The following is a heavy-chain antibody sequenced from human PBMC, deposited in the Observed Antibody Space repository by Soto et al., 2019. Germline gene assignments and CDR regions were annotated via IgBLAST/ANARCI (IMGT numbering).Heavy chain of an antibody. V-gene: IGHV4-31*03. CDR1: GGSISSGGYY. CDR3: ARGTTFLFDY. J-gene: IGHJ4*02. CDR2: IYYSGST. Sequence: PSETLSLTCTVSGGSISSGGYYWSWIRQHPEKGLEWIGYIYYSGSTYYNPSLKSRVSISVDTSKNRFSLNLSSVTAADTAVYFCARGTTFLFDYWGQGTLVTGSS.